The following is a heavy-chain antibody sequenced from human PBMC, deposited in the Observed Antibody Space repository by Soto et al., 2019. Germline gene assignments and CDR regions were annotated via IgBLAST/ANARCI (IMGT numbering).Heavy chain of an antibody. Sequence: PGGSLRLSCAASGFTFSAYAFHWVRQAPGKGLEWLSVISYDGREAHYADSVEGRFIISRDSSKKTAYLQMNSLRGDDTAVYYCARDAMITFGGYYYYGMDVWGQGTTVTVSS. D-gene: IGHD3-16*01. J-gene: IGHJ6*02. CDR1: GFTFSAYA. CDR2: ISYDGREA. V-gene: IGHV3-30-3*01. CDR3: ARDAMITFGGYYYYGMDV.